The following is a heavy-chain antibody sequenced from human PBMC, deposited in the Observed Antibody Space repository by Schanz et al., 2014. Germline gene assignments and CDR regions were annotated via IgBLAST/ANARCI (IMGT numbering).Heavy chain of an antibody. CDR1: GYTFTDYG. CDR2: ISAYNGHT. V-gene: IGHV1-18*01. Sequence: QVQLVQSGAEVKKPGSSMKVSCKASGYTFTDYGLSWVRQAPGQGLEWMGRISAYNGHTDYAQKLQGRVTLTTDTSTSTAYMELSSLRSEDTAVYYCAREVGLYDRGWFDPWGQGTLVTVSS. J-gene: IGHJ5*02. CDR3: AREVGLYDRGWFDP. D-gene: IGHD3-22*01.